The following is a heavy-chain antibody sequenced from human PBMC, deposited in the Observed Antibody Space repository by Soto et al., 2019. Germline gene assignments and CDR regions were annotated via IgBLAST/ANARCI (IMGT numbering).Heavy chain of an antibody. Sequence: EVQLVESGGVLVQPGWSLRLSCEASGFTFRNYDMHWVRQGTGKGLEWVSGISAAGDPDYADSVEGRFTISRENAPNSFFLPMNSLRVGDPAVYYCARTDRECYGLDVWGQGTTVIVSS. V-gene: IGHV3-13*05. CDR2: ISAAGDP. CDR3: ARTDRECYGLDV. CDR1: GFTFRNYD. J-gene: IGHJ6*02.